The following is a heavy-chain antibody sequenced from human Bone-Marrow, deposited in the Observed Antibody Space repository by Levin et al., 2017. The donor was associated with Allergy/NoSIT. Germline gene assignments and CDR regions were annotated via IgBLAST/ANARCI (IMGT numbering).Heavy chain of an antibody. CDR3: AGHSGSNWFDF. CDR1: GFTFSRYS. Sequence: GESLRLSCTGSGFTFSRYSMNWVRQAPGKGLEWLSYIGSSGGVIFYAASVQGRFTISRDDAKSSLYLQMNSLRDEDTAVYYCAGHSGSNWFDFWGQGTLVTVSS. V-gene: IGHV3-48*02. J-gene: IGHJ5*01. CDR2: IGSSGGVI.